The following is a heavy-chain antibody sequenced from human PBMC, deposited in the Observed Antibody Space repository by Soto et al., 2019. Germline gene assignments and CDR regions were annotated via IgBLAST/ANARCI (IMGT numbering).Heavy chain of an antibody. CDR2: ISYDGNNK. J-gene: IGHJ5*02. CDR1: GFTFKFYA. Sequence: QAQLVESGGGVVQPGRSLRLSCEASGFTFKFYAMHWVRQAPGKGLEWVAVISYDGNNKYYADSVRGRFNISRNDSKNTLNLQMYSLRPEDTAVYYCARGHYSSCWGDRGTWFAPWGQGTLVTVSS. CDR3: ARGHYSSCWGDRGTWFAP. V-gene: IGHV3-30*14. D-gene: IGHD6-19*01.